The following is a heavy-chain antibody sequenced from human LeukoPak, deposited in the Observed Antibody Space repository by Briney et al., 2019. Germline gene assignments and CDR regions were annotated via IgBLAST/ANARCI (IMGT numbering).Heavy chain of an antibody. J-gene: IGHJ3*02. CDR2: IIPIFGTA. V-gene: IGHV1-69*13. D-gene: IGHD3-9*01. CDR3: ARERDDNYDILREGAFDI. CDR1: GGTFSSYA. Sequence: ASVKVSCKASGGTFSSYAISWVRQAPGQGLEWTGGIIPIFGTANYAQKFQGRATITADESTSTAYMELSSLRSEDTAVYYCARERDDNYDILREGAFDIWGQGTMVTVSS.